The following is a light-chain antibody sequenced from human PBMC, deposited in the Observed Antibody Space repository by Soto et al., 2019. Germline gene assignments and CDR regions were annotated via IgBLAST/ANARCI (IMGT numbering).Light chain of an antibody. Sequence: EIVLTQSPATLSLSPGERATLSCRASQSVSSYLAWYQQKPGQVPRLVIYDASNRATGIPGRFSGSGSGTDFTLTISILEPEDFGVYYCLQRSSWPRTFGQGTKVEIK. CDR3: LQRSSWPRT. CDR1: QSVSSY. CDR2: DAS. V-gene: IGKV3-11*01. J-gene: IGKJ1*01.